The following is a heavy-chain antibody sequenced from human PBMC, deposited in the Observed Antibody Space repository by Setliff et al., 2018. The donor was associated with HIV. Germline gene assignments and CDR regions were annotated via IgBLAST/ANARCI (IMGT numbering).Heavy chain of an antibody. CDR1: GFTISDYW. CDR3: ARVEPGGSQAFDI. Sequence: GESLKISCAGSGFTISDYWMSWVRQAPGKGLEWVANIKQDGRERYNVDSVKGRFTISRDNANNSLYLQLNSLRAEDTAVYYCARVEPGGSQAFDIWGQGTMVTVSS. J-gene: IGHJ3*02. V-gene: IGHV3-7*01. D-gene: IGHD3-10*01. CDR2: IKQDGRER.